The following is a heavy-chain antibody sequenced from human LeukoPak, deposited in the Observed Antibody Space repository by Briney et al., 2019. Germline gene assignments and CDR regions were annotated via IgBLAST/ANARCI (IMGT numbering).Heavy chain of an antibody. D-gene: IGHD1-26*01. CDR3: TTEHTLGKVGAIDY. CDR1: GFTFSNAW. CDR2: IKSKADGGTT. J-gene: IGHJ4*02. V-gene: IGHV3-15*01. Sequence: KLGGSLRLSCAASGFTFSNAWMSWVRQAPGKGLEWVGRIKSKADGGTTDYAAPVKDRFTISRDDSKNTLYLQMNSLKTEDTAVYYCTTEHTLGKVGAIDYWGQGTLVTVSS.